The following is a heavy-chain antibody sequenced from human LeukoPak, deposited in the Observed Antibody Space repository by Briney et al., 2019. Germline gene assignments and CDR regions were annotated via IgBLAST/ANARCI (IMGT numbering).Heavy chain of an antibody. J-gene: IGHJ2*01. V-gene: IGHV1-18*01. Sequence: ASVKVSCKASGYTFTSYGISWVRQAPGQGLEWMGWISTYNGNTNYAQKFQGRVTMTTDTSTSTAYMELGSLRSDDTAVYYCARPAYCGGDCFTSKNWYFDLWGRGTLVTVSS. D-gene: IGHD2-21*02. CDR3: ARPAYCGGDCFTSKNWYFDL. CDR2: ISTYNGNT. CDR1: GYTFTSYG.